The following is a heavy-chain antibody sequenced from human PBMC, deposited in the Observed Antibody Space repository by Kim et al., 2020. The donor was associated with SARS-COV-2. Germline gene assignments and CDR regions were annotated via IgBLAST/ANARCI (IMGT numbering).Heavy chain of an antibody. V-gene: IGHV1-69*13. CDR2: IIPIFGTA. CDR1: GGTFSSYA. Sequence: SVKVSCKASGGTFSSYAISWVRQAPGQGLEWMGGIIPIFGTANYAQKFQGRVTITADESTSTAYMELSSLRSEDTAVYYCARDQSNEYSIPYYCYGMDVWGQGTTVTVSS. D-gene: IGHD6-6*01. J-gene: IGHJ6*02. CDR3: ARDQSNEYSIPYYCYGMDV.